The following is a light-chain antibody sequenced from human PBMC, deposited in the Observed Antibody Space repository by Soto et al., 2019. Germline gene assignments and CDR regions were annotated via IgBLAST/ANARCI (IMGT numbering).Light chain of an antibody. CDR1: SSDVGSSNL. V-gene: IGLV2-23*01. CDR2: EGS. J-gene: IGLJ1*01. Sequence: QSVLTQPASVSGSPGQSIAISCTGTSSDVGSSNLLSWYQQHPGKAPKLIIYEGSRRPSGVSGRFSGSMSGNTASLTISGLQAEDEAEYYCCSFARGSTSYVFGTGTKLTVL. CDR3: CSFARGSTSYV.